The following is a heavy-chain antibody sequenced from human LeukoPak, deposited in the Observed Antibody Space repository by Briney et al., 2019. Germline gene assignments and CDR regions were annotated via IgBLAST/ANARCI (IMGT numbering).Heavy chain of an antibody. Sequence: GSLRLSCAASGFTFSSYGMHWVRQAPGKGLEWVAFIRYDGSNKYYADSVKGRFTISRDNSKNTLYLQMNSLRAEDTAVYYCAVQRTLWQQVLDHWGQGTLVTVSS. CDR3: AVQRTLWQQVLDH. CDR1: GFTFSSYG. CDR2: IRYDGSNK. J-gene: IGHJ4*02. V-gene: IGHV3-30*02. D-gene: IGHD5-18*01.